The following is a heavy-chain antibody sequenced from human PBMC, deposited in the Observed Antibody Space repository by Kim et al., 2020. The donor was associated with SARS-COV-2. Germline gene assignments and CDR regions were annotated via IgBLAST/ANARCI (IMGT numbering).Heavy chain of an antibody. D-gene: IGHD6-13*01. V-gene: IGHV1-69*01. Sequence: QGRVTITADESTSTAYMELSSLRSEDTAVYYCARDRGASSSWYGNNWFDPWGQGTLVTVSS. J-gene: IGHJ5*02. CDR3: ARDRGASSSWYGNNWFDP.